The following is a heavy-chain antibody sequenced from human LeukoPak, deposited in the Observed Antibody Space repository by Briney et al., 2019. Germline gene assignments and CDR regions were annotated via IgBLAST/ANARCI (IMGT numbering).Heavy chain of an antibody. Sequence: SETLSLTCAVSGGSISSSNWWSWVRQPPGKGLEWIGEIYHSGSTNYNPSLKSRVTISVDKSKNQFSLKLSSVTAADTAVYYCASDGVGYCSGGSCIDYWGQGTLVTVSS. CDR1: GGSISSSNW. V-gene: IGHV4-4*02. CDR2: IYHSGST. D-gene: IGHD2-15*01. CDR3: ASDGVGYCSGGSCIDY. J-gene: IGHJ4*02.